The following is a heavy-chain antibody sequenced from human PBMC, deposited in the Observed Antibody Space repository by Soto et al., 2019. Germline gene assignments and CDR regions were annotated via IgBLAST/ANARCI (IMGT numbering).Heavy chain of an antibody. CDR3: ARGVTMVRGVIHTPYFDY. CDR1: GGSISSGGYY. Sequence: QVQLQESGPGLVKPSQTLSLTCTVSGGSISSGGYYWSWIRQHPGKGLEWIGYIYYSGSTYYNPSLKSRVTTSVEPSKNQFSLKLSSVTAADTAVYYCARGVTMVRGVIHTPYFDYWGQGTLVTVSS. J-gene: IGHJ4*02. V-gene: IGHV4-31*03. D-gene: IGHD3-10*01. CDR2: IYYSGST.